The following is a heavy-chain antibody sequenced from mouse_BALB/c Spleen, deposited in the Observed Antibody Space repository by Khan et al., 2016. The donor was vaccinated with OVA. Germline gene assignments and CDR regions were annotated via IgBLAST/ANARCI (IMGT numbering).Heavy chain of an antibody. Sequence: EVMLVESGGDLVKTGGSLKLSCAASGFTFSTYGMSWVRQTPDKRLEWVATISSGGHYTYYIDSVKGRFTISRDNAKNILYLQMTSLRSEDTAMYYCARRAYYYNSEGFAYWGQGTLVTVSA. V-gene: IGHV5-6*02. J-gene: IGHJ3*01. CDR1: GFTFSTYG. CDR2: ISSGGHYT. D-gene: IGHD1-1*02. CDR3: ARRAYYYNSEGFAY.